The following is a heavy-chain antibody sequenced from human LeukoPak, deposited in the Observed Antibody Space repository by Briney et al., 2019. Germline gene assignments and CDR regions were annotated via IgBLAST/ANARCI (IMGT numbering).Heavy chain of an antibody. Sequence: SETLSLTCTVSGGSISSYYWSWIRQPPGKGLEWIGYIYYSGSTNYNPSLKSRVTISVDTSMNQFSLKLSSVTAADTAVYYCAREKGNSYGYDYWGQGTLVTVSS. CDR2: IYYSGST. CDR1: GGSISSYY. J-gene: IGHJ4*02. D-gene: IGHD5-18*01. CDR3: AREKGNSYGYDY. V-gene: IGHV4-59*01.